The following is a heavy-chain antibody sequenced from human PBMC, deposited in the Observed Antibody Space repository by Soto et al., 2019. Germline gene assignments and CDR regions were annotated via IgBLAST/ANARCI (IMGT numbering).Heavy chain of an antibody. V-gene: IGHV3-30-3*01. CDR2: ISSAGAFT. CDR1: GLPFSSHA. J-gene: IGHJ4*02. Sequence: PGGSLRLSCLVSGLPFSSHAMDWVRQAPGKGLEWLSIISSAGAFTYNAESVRGRFTISRDNSKNTLYLQMNNLRVEDTAVYYCVRVYVRQYDYWGQGTVVTVSS. CDR3: VRVYVRQYDY. D-gene: IGHD3-16*01.